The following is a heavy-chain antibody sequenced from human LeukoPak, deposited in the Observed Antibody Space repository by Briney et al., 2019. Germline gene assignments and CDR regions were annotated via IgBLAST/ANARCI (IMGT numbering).Heavy chain of an antibody. CDR2: IRSKANSYAT. D-gene: IGHD3-10*01. CDR1: GFTYSGSA. CDR3: TSPSTITMVRVVIIKDY. Sequence: GGSLTLSCAASGFTYSGSAMHGVRQASGKGLEWVGRIRSKANSYATAYAASVKGRFTISRDDSKNTAYLQMNSLKTEDTAVYYCTSPSTITMVRVVIIKDYWGQGTMIMVSS. V-gene: IGHV3-73*01. J-gene: IGHJ4*02.